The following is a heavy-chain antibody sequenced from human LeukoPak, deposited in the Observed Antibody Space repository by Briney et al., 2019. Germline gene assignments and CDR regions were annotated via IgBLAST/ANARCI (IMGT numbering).Heavy chain of an antibody. CDR1: GYTFTSYG. CDR3: ARGLPPRRNYDSSGYYSYYFDY. J-gene: IGHJ4*02. D-gene: IGHD3-22*01. V-gene: IGHV1-18*01. Sequence: ASVKVSCKASGYTFTSYGITWVRQAPGQGLEWMGWISAYNGDTNYAQKLQGRVTMTTDTSTSTAYMALRSLRSDDTAVYYCARGLPPRRNYDSSGYYSYYFDYWGQGTLVTVSS. CDR2: ISAYNGDT.